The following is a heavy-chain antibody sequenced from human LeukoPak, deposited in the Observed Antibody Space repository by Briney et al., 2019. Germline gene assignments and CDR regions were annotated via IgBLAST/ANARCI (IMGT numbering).Heavy chain of an antibody. J-gene: IGHJ4*02. CDR3: ARGITIFGVVPDC. V-gene: IGHV1-18*01. CDR1: GGTFSSYA. Sequence: ASVKVSCKASGGTFSSYAISWVRQAPGQGLEWMGWISAYNGNTNYAQKLQGRVTMTTDTSTSTAYMELRSLRSDDTAVYYCARGITIFGVVPDCWGQGTLVTVSP. CDR2: ISAYNGNT. D-gene: IGHD3-3*01.